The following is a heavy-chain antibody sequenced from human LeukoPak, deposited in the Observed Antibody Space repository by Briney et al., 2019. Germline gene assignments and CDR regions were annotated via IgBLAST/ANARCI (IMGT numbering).Heavy chain of an antibody. Sequence: SETLSLTCTVSGASIRSYYWSWIRQPPGKGLEGIGYVYYSGSTNYNPSLNSRVTISLDTSKNQFSLKLSSVTAADTAVYYCAGQEELATLRAWFDPWGQGTLVTVSS. CDR1: GASIRSYY. CDR3: AGQEELATLRAWFDP. CDR2: VYYSGST. D-gene: IGHD5-24*01. V-gene: IGHV4-59*08. J-gene: IGHJ5*02.